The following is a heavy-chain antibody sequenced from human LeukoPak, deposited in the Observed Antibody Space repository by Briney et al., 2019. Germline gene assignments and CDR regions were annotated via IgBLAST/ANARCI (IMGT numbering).Heavy chain of an antibody. CDR2: IYSGGST. Sequence: PGGSLRLSCAASGFTVNSNYMSWVRQAPGKGLEWVSVIYSGGSTYYADSVKGRFTISRDNSKNTLYLQMNNLRAESTAVYHCARALGDYYDSSSYYYNLGYWGQGTLVTVSS. J-gene: IGHJ4*02. CDR3: ARALGDYYDSSSYYYNLGY. D-gene: IGHD3-22*01. CDR1: GFTVNSNY. V-gene: IGHV3-53*01.